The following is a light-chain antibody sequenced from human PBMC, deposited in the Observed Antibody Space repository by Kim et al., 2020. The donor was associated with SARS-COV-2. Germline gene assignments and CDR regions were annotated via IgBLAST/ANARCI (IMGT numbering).Light chain of an antibody. Sequence: SVALGQTDRITCGGNNIGSKNVHWYQQKPGQAPVLVIYRDTNRPSGITERFSGSNSGNTATLTISRAQAGDEADYYCQVWDSSTWVFGGGTQLTVL. CDR3: QVWDSSTWV. CDR1: NIGSKN. CDR2: RDT. V-gene: IGLV3-9*01. J-gene: IGLJ3*02.